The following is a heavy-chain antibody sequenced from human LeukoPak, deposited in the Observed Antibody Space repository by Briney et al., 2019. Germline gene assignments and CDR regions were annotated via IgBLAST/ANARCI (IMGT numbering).Heavy chain of an antibody. J-gene: IGHJ4*02. Sequence: SETLSLTCTVSGGSISSYYWSWIRQSPGKGLEWRGHVYYNGSTNYNPSLTSRVTISVDTSKNHFSLKLSSVTAADTAVFYCAVLAVGGMGGGVFDYWGQGTLVTVSS. D-gene: IGHD6-19*01. V-gene: IGHV4-59*01. CDR1: GGSISSYY. CDR2: VYYNGST. CDR3: AVLAVGGMGGGVFDY.